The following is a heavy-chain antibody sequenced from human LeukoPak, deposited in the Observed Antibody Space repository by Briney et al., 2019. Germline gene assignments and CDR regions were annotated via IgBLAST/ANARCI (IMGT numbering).Heavy chain of an antibody. J-gene: IGHJ2*01. CDR2: ISTSSRYT. CDR3: ARGDCSSTSCYASGWYFDL. V-gene: IGHV3-11*05. Sequence: PGGSLRLSCTASGFTFSDYYMSWIRQAPGKGLEWVSYISTSSRYTNYADSVKGRFTISRDNAKNSLYLQMNSLTAEDTALYYCARGDCSSTSCYASGWYFDLWGRGTLVTVSS. CDR1: GFTFSDYY. D-gene: IGHD2-2*01.